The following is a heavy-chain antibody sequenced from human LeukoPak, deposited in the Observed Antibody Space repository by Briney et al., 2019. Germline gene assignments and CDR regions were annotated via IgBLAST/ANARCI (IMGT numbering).Heavy chain of an antibody. Sequence: GGSLRLSCAASGFTFSSHWMTWVRQAPGKGLEWVANIKQDGSEKYYVDSVKGRFTISRVNAKNSLYLQMNSLRDEDTAVYYCTRDRGSGLWGQGTMVTVSS. J-gene: IGHJ3*01. CDR3: TRDRGSGL. V-gene: IGHV3-7*01. CDR1: GFTFSSHW. CDR2: IKQDGSEK. D-gene: IGHD2-15*01.